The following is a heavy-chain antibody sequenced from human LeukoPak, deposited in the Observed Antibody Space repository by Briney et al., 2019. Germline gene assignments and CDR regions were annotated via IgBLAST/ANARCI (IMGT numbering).Heavy chain of an antibody. CDR1: GYTFTGYY. V-gene: IGHV1-2*02. Sequence: GASVKVSCKASGYTFTGYYMHWVRQAPGQGLEWMGWINPNSGGTNYAQKFQGRVTMTRDTSISTAYMELSRLRSDDTAVYYCARDRKVVRGVTFNWFDPWGQGTLVTVSS. D-gene: IGHD3-10*01. CDR3: ARDRKVVRGVTFNWFDP. CDR2: INPNSGGT. J-gene: IGHJ5*02.